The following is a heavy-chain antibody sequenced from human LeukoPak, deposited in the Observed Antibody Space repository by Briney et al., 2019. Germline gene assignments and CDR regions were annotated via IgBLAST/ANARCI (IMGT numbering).Heavy chain of an antibody. CDR3: AREGVVVVAATGYYYYMDV. J-gene: IGHJ6*03. CDR2: IIPIFGTA. Sequence: GSSVKVSCKASGGTFSSYAISWVRQAPGQGLEWMGRIIPIFGTANYAQKFQGRVTITTDESTSTAYMELSSLRSEDTAVYYCAREGVVVVAATGYYYYMDVWGKGTTVTVSS. CDR1: GGTFSSYA. D-gene: IGHD2-15*01. V-gene: IGHV1-69*05.